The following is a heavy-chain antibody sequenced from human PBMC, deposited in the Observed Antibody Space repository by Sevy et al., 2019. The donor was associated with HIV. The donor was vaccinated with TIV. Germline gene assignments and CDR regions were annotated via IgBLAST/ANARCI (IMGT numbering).Heavy chain of an antibody. V-gene: IGHV3-33*01. CDR2: IWYDGSDK. CDR1: AFTLSSYG. Sequence: GGSLRLSCAASAFTLSSYGMHWVRQTPGKGLEWVAVIWYDGSDKYYADSVKGRFTISRDNSKNTLYLQMNGLRAEDTAVYYCARDKLLPVMVSMVRGALSYYFDYWGQGTLVTVSS. J-gene: IGHJ4*02. D-gene: IGHD3-10*01. CDR3: ARDKLLPVMVSMVRGALSYYFDY.